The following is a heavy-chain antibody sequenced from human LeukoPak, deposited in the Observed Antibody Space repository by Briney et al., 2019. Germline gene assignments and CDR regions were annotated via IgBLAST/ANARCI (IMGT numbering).Heavy chain of an antibody. CDR3: ARVGLTSSSWSDDI. V-gene: IGHV1-69*05. CDR2: IIPIFGTA. D-gene: IGHD6-13*01. CDR1: GGTFSSYA. Sequence: SVKVSCKSSGGTFSSYAISWVRQAPGQGLEWMGGIIPIFGTANYAQKFQGRVTITTDESTSTAYMELSSLRSEDTAVYYCARVGLTSSSWSDDIWGQGTMATVSS. J-gene: IGHJ3*02.